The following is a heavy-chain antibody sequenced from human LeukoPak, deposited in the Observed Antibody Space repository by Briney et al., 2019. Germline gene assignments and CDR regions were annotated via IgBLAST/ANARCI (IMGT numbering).Heavy chain of an antibody. Sequence: GGSLRLSCAASGFTFSSYAMSWVRQAPGRGLEWVSAISGSGGSTYYADSVKGRFTISRDNSKNTLYLQMNSMRAEDTAVYYCAKAVLLWVGEFDYFDYWGQGTLVTVSS. CDR1: GFTFSSYA. V-gene: IGHV3-23*01. D-gene: IGHD3-10*01. J-gene: IGHJ4*02. CDR3: AKAVLLWVGEFDYFDY. CDR2: ISGSGGST.